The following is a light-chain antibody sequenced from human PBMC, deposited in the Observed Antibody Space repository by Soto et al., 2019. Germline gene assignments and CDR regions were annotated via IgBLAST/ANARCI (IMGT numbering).Light chain of an antibody. J-gene: IGLJ1*01. CDR2: NND. CDR1: SSNIGTNS. Sequence: QSVLTQPPSASGTPGQRVTISCSGGSSNIGTNSVNWYQQLPGRAPKLPIYNNDLRPSGVPDRFSGSKSGTSASLAISGLQSEDEADYYCAAWDDSLNGFYVFGIGTKVTV. V-gene: IGLV1-44*01. CDR3: AAWDDSLNGFYV.